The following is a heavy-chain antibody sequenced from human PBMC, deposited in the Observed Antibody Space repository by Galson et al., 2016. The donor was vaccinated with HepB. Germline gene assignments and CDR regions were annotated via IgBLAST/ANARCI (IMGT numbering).Heavy chain of an antibody. CDR1: GFTFSTYG. D-gene: IGHD2-2*01. CDR3: ARGFAVPGRIDY. CDR2: IWYDGSNK. J-gene: IGHJ4*02. Sequence: SLRLSCAASGFTFSTYGIHWVRQAPGEGLEWVAVIWYDGSNKYYGDSVKGRFTISRDNSKNTVYLQMNSLRAEDTAVYYCARGFAVPGRIDYWGQGTLVTVSS. V-gene: IGHV3-33*08.